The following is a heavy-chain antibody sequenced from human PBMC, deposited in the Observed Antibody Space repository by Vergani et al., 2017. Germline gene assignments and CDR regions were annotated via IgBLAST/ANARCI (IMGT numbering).Heavy chain of an antibody. CDR1: GFTFRNHG. CDR2: IWFDGDNK. J-gene: IGHJ4*02. D-gene: IGHD3-3*01. Sequence: QVQLVESGGGVVQPGKSLRLSCAASGFTFRNHGMHWVRQAPGKGPEWVAVIWFDGDNKYYADSVKGRFTIARDNSKNTLFLQMKSLRAEDTAVYYCVRDRRPYVVNFFGYWGRGTLVTVSS. CDR3: VRDRRPYVVNFFGY. V-gene: IGHV3-33*01.